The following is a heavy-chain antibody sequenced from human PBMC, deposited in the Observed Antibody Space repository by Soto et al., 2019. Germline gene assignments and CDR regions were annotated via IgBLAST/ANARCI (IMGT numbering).Heavy chain of an antibody. CDR2: IIPIFGTA. D-gene: IGHD2-2*01. CDR3: ARGYCVSTSCYVPLDY. Sequence: SVKVSCKASGGTFSSYSISWVRQAPGQGLEWMGGIIPIFGTANYAQKFQGRVTITADESTSTAYMELSSLRSEDTAVYYCARGYCVSTSCYVPLDYWGQGTLVTVSS. J-gene: IGHJ4*02. V-gene: IGHV1-69*13. CDR1: GGTFSSYS.